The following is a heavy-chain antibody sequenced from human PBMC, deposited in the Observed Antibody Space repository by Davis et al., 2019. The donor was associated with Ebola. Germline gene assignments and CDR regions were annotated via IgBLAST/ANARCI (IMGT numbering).Heavy chain of an antibody. CDR3: AKDCLISSILWCEDAFDI. V-gene: IGHV3-23*01. CDR1: EFTFSGYA. D-gene: IGHD2-21*01. Sequence: PGGSLRLSCAASEFTFSGYAMSWVRQAPGKGLEWVSAISGSGGSTYYAGSVKGRFTISRDNSKNTLYLQMNSLRAEDTAVYYCAKDCLISSILWCEDAFDIWGQGTMVTVSS. J-gene: IGHJ3*02. CDR2: ISGSGGST.